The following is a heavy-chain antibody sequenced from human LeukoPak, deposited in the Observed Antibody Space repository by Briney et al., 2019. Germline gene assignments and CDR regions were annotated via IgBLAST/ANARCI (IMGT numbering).Heavy chain of an antibody. J-gene: IGHJ3*01. Sequence: TPGGSLRLSCAGSGFTFSGYSLNWVRQAPGKGLEWVSSITSSGSSMYYADSVKGRFTIPRDNAESSVYLQMNSLRVDDTGLYYCTRDIDDVLTGDDAFDVWGQGTVVTVSS. D-gene: IGHD3-9*01. V-gene: IGHV3-21*03. CDR3: TRDIDDVLTGDDAFDV. CDR1: GFTFSGYS. CDR2: ITSSGSSM.